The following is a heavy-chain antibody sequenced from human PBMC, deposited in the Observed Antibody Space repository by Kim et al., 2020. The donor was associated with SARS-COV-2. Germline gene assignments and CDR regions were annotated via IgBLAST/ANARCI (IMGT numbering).Heavy chain of an antibody. CDR3: ARYSGYDTPFDY. Sequence: YSNPSLKSRVAISVDTSKNQFSLKLTSVTAADTAVYYCARYSGYDTPFDYWGQGTLVTVSS. D-gene: IGHD5-12*01. V-gene: IGHV4-31*02. J-gene: IGHJ4*02.